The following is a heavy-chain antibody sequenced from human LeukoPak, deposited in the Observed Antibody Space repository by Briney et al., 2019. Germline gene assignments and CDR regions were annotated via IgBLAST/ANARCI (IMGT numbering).Heavy chain of an antibody. V-gene: IGHV3-74*01. CDR3: ARVGPIAVAGTRSWYYFDY. CDR2: IDSSGIGT. J-gene: IGHJ4*02. CDR1: GFSFSSYW. D-gene: IGHD6-19*01. Sequence: GGSLRLSCTASGFSFSSYWMHWVRQAPGKGLVWVSRIDSSGIGTSYADTVKGRFTISRDNAKNTLYLQMNSLRAEDTAVYYCARVGPIAVAGTRSWYYFDYWGQGTLVTVSS.